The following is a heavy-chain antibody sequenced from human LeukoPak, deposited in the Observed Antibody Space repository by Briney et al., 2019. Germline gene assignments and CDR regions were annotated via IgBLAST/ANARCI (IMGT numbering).Heavy chain of an antibody. CDR1: GFTFSSYA. V-gene: IGHV3-23*01. Sequence: GGSLRLSCAASGFTFSSYAMSWVRQAPGKGLEWVSAISGSGGSTYYADSVKGRFTISRDNSKNTLYLQMNSLRAEDTAVYYCAKDQPVPHYYGSGSYYNTVKWCDPWGQGTLVTVSS. J-gene: IGHJ5*02. CDR2: ISGSGGST. D-gene: IGHD3-10*01. CDR3: AKDQPVPHYYGSGSYYNTVKWCDP.